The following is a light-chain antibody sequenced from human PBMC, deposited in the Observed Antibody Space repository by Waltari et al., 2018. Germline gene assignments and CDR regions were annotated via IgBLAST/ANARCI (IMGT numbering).Light chain of an antibody. CDR1: QSVSRY. V-gene: IGKV3-20*01. CDR2: EAS. J-gene: IGKJ1*01. Sequence: EIVLTQSPGTLSLSPGERATLSCRASQSVSRYLAWYQQKPGQAPRLLIYEASRRPTGIPDRFSGSGSGTDFTLTISRLEPEDFAVYYCQKYGTLPATFGQGTKVEIK. CDR3: QKYGTLPAT.